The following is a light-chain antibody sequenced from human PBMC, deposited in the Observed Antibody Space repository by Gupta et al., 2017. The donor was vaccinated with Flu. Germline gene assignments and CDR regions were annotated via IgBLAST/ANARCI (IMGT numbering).Light chain of an antibody. J-gene: IGKJ1*01. CDR1: EGIGTW. Sequence: DIQMTQSPSYLSASIGDRVTITCRASEGIGTWLVWYQQKSGQAPRLLMYTASTLQSRVPSRFSGSGSGTHFTLTITNLQPEDFATYYCQQTDKFPQTFGPGTRVDFK. CDR2: TAS. CDR3: QQTDKFPQT. V-gene: IGKV1-12*01.